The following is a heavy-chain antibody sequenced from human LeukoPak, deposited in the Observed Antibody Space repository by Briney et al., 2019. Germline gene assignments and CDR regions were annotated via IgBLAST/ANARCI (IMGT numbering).Heavy chain of an antibody. CDR1: GGSISSYY. CDR3: ARVKVAAAGTWWFDP. Sequence: SETLSLTCTVSGGSISSYYWSWIRQPPGKGLEWIGYIYYSGSTNYNPSLKSRVTISVDTSKNQLSLKLSSVTAADTAVYYCARVKVAAAGTWWFDPWGQGTLVTVSS. V-gene: IGHV4-59*01. D-gene: IGHD6-13*01. CDR2: IYYSGST. J-gene: IGHJ5*02.